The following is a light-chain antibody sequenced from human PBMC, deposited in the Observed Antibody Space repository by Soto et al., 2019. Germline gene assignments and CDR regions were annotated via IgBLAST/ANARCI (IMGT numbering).Light chain of an antibody. CDR1: QSLSTK. CDR3: QQYGSSPSIT. J-gene: IGKJ5*01. V-gene: IGKV3-15*01. Sequence: VITQSPATLSVSPGESSTLSCRAGQSLSTKLAWYQQKPGQAPRLLISGATARAPGIPARFSGSGSGTDFTLTISRLEPEDFAVYYCQQYGSSPSITFGQGTRLEIK. CDR2: GAT.